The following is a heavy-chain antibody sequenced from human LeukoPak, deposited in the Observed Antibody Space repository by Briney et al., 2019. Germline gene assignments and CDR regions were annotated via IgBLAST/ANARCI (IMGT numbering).Heavy chain of an antibody. J-gene: IGHJ4*02. CDR1: GGSFSGYY. V-gene: IGHV4-34*01. CDR2: INHSGST. Sequence: SETLSLTCAVYGGSFSGYYWSWIRQPPGKGLEWIGEINHSGSTNYNPSLKSRVTISVDASKNQFSLKLSSVTAADTAVYYCARGRRHFDYWGQGTLVTVSS. CDR3: ARGRRHFDY.